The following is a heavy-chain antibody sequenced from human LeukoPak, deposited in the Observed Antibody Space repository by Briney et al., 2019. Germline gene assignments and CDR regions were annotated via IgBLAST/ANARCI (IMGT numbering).Heavy chain of an antibody. Sequence: QPGTSLRLSCAASGFTFSDYVMHWVRQPPGKGLEWVAVISYGGSKNYYADSEKGRFTFSGDTSKTTLYLQLNNLRAEDTAVYYCAKGKDGFNYEDYWGQGTLVTVSS. V-gene: IGHV3-30-3*01. CDR2: ISYGGSKN. CDR1: GFTFSDYV. CDR3: AKGKDGFNYEDY. J-gene: IGHJ4*02. D-gene: IGHD5-24*01.